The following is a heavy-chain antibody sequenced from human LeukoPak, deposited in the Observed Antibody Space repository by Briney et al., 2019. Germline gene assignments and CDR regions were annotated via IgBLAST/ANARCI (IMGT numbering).Heavy chain of an antibody. V-gene: IGHV4-59*08. CDR2: VYYSGST. Sequence: SETLSLTCTVSGGSISSYYWSWIRQPPGKGLEWIGYVYYSGSTNYNPSLKSRVTISVDTSKNHFSLKLSSVTAADTAVYYCARVRGLGVISPYFDYWGQGILVTVSS. J-gene: IGHJ4*02. CDR1: GGSISSYY. CDR3: ARVRGLGVISPYFDY. D-gene: IGHD3-16*02.